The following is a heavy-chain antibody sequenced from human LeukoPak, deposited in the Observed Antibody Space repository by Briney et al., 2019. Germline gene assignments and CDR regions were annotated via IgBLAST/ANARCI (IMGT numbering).Heavy chain of an antibody. D-gene: IGHD3-10*01. CDR2: KFSHDGTT. V-gene: IGHV1-46*02. CDR3: ARDSGNFHYDMDV. Sequence: GASVKVSFKTSGYSFNSHHVHWVRQAPGQGLEWMGVKFSHDGTTSYTQNFQGRLTMTRDTSTSTVYMELSSLRSEDTAVYYCARDSGNFHYDMDVWGQGTTVIVSS. CDR1: GYSFNSHH. J-gene: IGHJ6*02.